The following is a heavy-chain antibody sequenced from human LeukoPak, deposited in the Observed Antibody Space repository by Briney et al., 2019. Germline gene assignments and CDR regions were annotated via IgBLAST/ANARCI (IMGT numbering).Heavy chain of an antibody. CDR2: IYYSGST. V-gene: IGHV4-59*12. CDR3: AREEENSSTYYYYYYMDV. CDR1: GGSISSYY. J-gene: IGHJ6*03. Sequence: SETLSLTCTVSGGSISSYYWSWIRQPPGKGLEWIGYIYYSGSTKYNPSLKSRVTISVDTSKNQFSLKLTSVTAADTAVYYCAREEENSSTYYYYYYMDVWGKGTTVTVSS. D-gene: IGHD6-6*01.